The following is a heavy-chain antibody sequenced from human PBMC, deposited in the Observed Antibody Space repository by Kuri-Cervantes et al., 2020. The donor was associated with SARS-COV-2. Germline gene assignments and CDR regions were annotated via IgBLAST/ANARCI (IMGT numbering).Heavy chain of an antibody. CDR2: IYTSGST. CDR3: AGSSKYYYYMDV. J-gene: IGHJ6*03. D-gene: IGHD2-2*01. CDR1: GGSISSGSYY. V-gene: IGHV4-61*02. Sequence: SETLSLTCTVSGGSISSGSYYWSWIRQPAGKGLEWIGRIYTSGSTNYNPSLKSRVTISVDTSKNQFSLKLSSVTAADTAVYYCAGSSKYYYYMDVWGKGTTVTVSS.